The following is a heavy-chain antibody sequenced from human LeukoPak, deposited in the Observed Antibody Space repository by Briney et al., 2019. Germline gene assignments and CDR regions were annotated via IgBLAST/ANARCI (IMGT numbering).Heavy chain of an antibody. Sequence: GGSLRLSCAASGFTFSSYDMHWVRQATGKGLEWVSAIGTAGDTYYPGSVKGRFTISRENAKNSLYLQMNSLRAGDTAVYYCARSREGSSPYSSSWSYYYGMDVWGQGTTVTVSS. CDR3: ARSREGSSPYSSSWSYYYGMDV. D-gene: IGHD6-13*01. CDR1: GFTFSSYD. V-gene: IGHV3-13*01. CDR2: IGTAGDT. J-gene: IGHJ6*02.